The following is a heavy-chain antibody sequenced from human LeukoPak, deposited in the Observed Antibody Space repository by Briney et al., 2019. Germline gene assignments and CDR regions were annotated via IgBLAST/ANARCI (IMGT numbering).Heavy chain of an antibody. J-gene: IGHJ4*02. D-gene: IGHD5-18*01. CDR3: AREGGDTAMSQAHFDS. Sequence: SGTLSLTCAVSGGSISSSNWWSWVHQPPGKGLEWIGEIYHSGSTNYNPSLKSRVTISVDKSKNQFSLKLSSVTAADTAVYYCAREGGDTAMSQAHFDSWGQGTLVTVSS. CDR2: IYHSGST. V-gene: IGHV4-4*02. CDR1: GGSISSSNW.